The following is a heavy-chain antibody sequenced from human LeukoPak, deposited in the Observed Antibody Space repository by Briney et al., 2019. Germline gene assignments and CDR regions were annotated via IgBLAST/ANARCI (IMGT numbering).Heavy chain of an antibody. J-gene: IGHJ4*02. D-gene: IGHD3-10*01. CDR3: ARGRVPYYFDY. CDR1: GGSIRSYY. CDR2: IYYSGST. V-gene: IGHV4-59*01. Sequence: SETLSLTCTVSGGSIRSYYWSWIRQSPGKGLEWIGYIYYSGSTNYNPSLKSRVTISVDTSKNQFSLKLSSVTAADTAVYYCARGRVPYYFDYWGQGTLVTVSS.